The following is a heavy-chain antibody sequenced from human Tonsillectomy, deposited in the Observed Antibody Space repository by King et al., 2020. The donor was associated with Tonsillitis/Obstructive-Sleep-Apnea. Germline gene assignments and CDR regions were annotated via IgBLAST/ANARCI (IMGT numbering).Heavy chain of an antibody. CDR2: IYYNGNT. CDR3: ARLSGMDV. J-gene: IGHJ6*02. Sequence: VQLQESGPGLVKPSETLSLTCIVSGGSISTYYWSWIRPPPGKGLEWIGYIYYNGNTNYNPSLKSRVTISVDTSKNHFSLKLSSATAADTAVYYCARLSGMDVWGQGTTVTVSS. CDR1: GGSISTYY. V-gene: IGHV4-59*08.